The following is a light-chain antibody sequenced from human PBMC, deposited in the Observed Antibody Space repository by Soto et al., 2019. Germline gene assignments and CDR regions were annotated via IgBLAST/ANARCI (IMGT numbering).Light chain of an antibody. V-gene: IGLV2-14*01. Sequence: QSALTQPPSVSGSPGQTITISCSGTTTDVGDYNYVSWYQQHPGKAPKLMIYEVSNRPSGVSNRFSGSKSGNTASLTISGLRAEDEADYYCSSYTSSSTLEVFGGGTKLTVL. J-gene: IGLJ2*01. CDR1: TTDVGDYNY. CDR2: EVS. CDR3: SSYTSSSTLEV.